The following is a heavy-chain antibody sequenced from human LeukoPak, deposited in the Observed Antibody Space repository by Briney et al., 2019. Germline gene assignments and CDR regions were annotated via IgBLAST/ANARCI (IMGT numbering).Heavy chain of an antibody. V-gene: IGHV4-34*01. D-gene: IGHD5-18*01. CDR3: ATSPIQLWSPLFY. J-gene: IGHJ4*02. CDR2: IYYSGST. Sequence: SETLSLTCAVYGGSFSGYYWSWIRQPPGKGLEWIGSIYYSGSTYYNPSLKSRVTISVDTSKNQFSLKLSSVTAADTAVYYCATSPIQLWSPLFYWGQGTLVTVSS. CDR1: GGSFSGYY.